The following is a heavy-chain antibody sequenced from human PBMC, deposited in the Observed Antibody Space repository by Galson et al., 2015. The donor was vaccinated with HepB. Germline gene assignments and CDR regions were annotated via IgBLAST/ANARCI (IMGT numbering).Heavy chain of an antibody. CDR3: AKSYSYGPYYYYYGMDV. D-gene: IGHD5-18*01. Sequence: SLRLSCAASGFTFSSYGMHWVRQAPGKGLEWVAVISYDGSNKYYADSVKGRFTISRDNSKNTLYLQMNSLRAEDTAVYYCAKSYSYGPYYYYYGMDVWGQGTTVTVSS. V-gene: IGHV3-30*18. CDR1: GFTFSSYG. J-gene: IGHJ6*02. CDR2: ISYDGSNK.